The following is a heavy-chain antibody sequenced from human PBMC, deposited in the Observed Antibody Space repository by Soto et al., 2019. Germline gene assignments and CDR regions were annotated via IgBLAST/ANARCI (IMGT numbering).Heavy chain of an antibody. Sequence: QVQLVQSGAEVKKPGSSVKVSCKASGGTFSSYAISWVRQAPGQGLEWMGGIIPIFGTADYAQKFQGRVTITADESTSTAYMELSSQRSEDTAVYYCARHVPAAGYYYGMDVWGQGTTVTVSS. V-gene: IGHV1-69*12. D-gene: IGHD2-2*01. CDR2: IIPIFGTA. CDR1: GGTFSSYA. J-gene: IGHJ6*02. CDR3: ARHVPAAGYYYGMDV.